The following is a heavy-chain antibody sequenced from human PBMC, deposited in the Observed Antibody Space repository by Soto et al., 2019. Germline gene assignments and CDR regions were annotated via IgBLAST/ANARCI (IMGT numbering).Heavy chain of an antibody. CDR3: ARAWAEAGNFDY. V-gene: IGHV1-18*01. Sequence: ASVKVSYKSSRYTFTSYGMSWVRQAPGQGLEWSGWISAYNGNTNYAQTPQGRVTMTTDTSTSTAYMELRSLRSDDTAVYYCARAWAEAGNFDYWGKGNLVTVSS. D-gene: IGHD6-13*01. CDR2: ISAYNGNT. J-gene: IGHJ4*02. CDR1: RYTFTSYG.